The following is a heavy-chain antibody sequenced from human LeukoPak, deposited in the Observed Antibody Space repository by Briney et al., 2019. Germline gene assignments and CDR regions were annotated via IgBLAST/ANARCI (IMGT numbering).Heavy chain of an antibody. CDR2: HIHNFGTE. V-gene: IGHV1-69*13. D-gene: IGHD3-9*01. J-gene: IGHJ4*02. CDR1: GDTLSRHA. Sequence: SEKVPHKASGDTLSRHAIIWVRQAPAQGLEWMGGHIHNFGTEKYAQKFQGRVTITADESASTAYMWVSSLRSEVTAVYYCASNAGQAVQNGYYDILAGYYPWWGQGPLVTVSS. CDR3: ASNAGQAVQNGYYDILAGYYPW.